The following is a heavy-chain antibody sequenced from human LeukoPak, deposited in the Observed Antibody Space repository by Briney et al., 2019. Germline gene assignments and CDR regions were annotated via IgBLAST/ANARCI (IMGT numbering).Heavy chain of an antibody. CDR2: INHSGST. Sequence: SETLSLTCAVYGGSFSGYYWSWIRQPPGKGLEWIGEINHSGSTNCNPSLKSRVTISGDTSKNQFSLKLSSVTAADTAVYYCARGANSSSGLGYWGQGTLVTVSS. J-gene: IGHJ4*02. CDR3: ARGANSSSGLGY. CDR1: GGSFSGYY. V-gene: IGHV4-34*01. D-gene: IGHD6-13*01.